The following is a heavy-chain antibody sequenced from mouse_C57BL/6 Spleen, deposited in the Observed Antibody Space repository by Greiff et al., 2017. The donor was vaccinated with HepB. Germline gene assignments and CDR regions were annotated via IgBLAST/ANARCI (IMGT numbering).Heavy chain of an antibody. CDR1: GYTFTSYW. Sequence: VQLQQPGAELVKPGASVKLSCKASGYTFTSYWMHWVKQRPGQGLEWIGMIHPNSGSTNYNEKFKSKATLTVDKSSSTTYMQLSSLTSEDSAVYYCARGFMLGAMDYWGQGTSVTVSS. J-gene: IGHJ4*01. CDR3: ARGFMLGAMDY. V-gene: IGHV1-64*01. CDR2: IHPNSGST. D-gene: IGHD1-2*01.